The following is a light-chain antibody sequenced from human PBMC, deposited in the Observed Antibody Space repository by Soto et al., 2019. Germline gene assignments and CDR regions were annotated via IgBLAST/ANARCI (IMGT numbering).Light chain of an antibody. V-gene: IGKV1-27*01. J-gene: IGKJ4*01. CDR3: QKYNSAPLT. CDR2: AAS. Sequence: DIQVTQSPSSLSASLGDRVTITCRANQAIGVYLAWFQQQPGKVPKLLIYAASALQSGVPSRFSGXXXGTXFTLTISSLQPEDIATYYCQKYNSAPLTFGGGTKVEI. CDR1: QAIGVY.